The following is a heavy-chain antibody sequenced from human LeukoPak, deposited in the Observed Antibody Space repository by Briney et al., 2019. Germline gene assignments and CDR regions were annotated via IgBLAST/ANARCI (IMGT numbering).Heavy chain of an antibody. CDR3: TKTIDVPAAQVGSYYYYGMDV. J-gene: IGHJ6*02. D-gene: IGHD2-2*01. Sequence: PGGSLRLSCAASGFTFSNYWIHWVRQVPGKGLVWVSRINPAGNYRNYADSVEGRFTISRDNARNTVYQQMNSLRAEDTALYYCTKTIDVPAAQVGSYYYYGMDVWGQGTTVTVSS. V-gene: IGHV3-74*01. CDR1: GFTFSNYW. CDR2: INPAGNYR.